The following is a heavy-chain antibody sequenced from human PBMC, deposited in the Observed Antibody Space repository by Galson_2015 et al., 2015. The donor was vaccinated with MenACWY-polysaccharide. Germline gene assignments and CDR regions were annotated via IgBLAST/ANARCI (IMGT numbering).Heavy chain of an antibody. D-gene: IGHD2-2*01. V-gene: IGHV3-30-3*01. CDR2: ISYDGSNK. CDR3: ASTYCSRTSCSGDDY. Sequence: SLRLSCAASGFTFTDYYMAWIRQAPGNGLEWVAIISYDGSNKYYADSVKGRFTISRDNSKNTLYLQMNSLRAEDTAVYYCASTYCSRTSCSGDDYWGQGTLVTVSS. J-gene: IGHJ4*02. CDR1: GFTFTDYY.